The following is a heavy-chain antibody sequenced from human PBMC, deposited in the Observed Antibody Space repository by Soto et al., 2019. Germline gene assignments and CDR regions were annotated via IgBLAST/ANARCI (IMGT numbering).Heavy chain of an antibody. CDR3: AIRASYYDSSGYFDY. Sequence: GGSLRLSCAASGFTFSIYSMNWVRQAPGKGLEWVSYIMPGSSHIFYADSVKGRFTISRDNAKNSLYLQMNSLRAEDTAVYYCAIRASYYDSSGYFDYWGQGTLVTVSS. CDR1: GFTFSIYS. D-gene: IGHD3-22*01. J-gene: IGHJ4*02. V-gene: IGHV3-21*05. CDR2: IMPGSSHI.